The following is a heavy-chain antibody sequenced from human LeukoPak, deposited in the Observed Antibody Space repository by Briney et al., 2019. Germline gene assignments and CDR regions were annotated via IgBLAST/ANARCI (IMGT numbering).Heavy chain of an antibody. CDR1: GFTFRSYA. V-gene: IGHV3-23*01. D-gene: IGHD3-10*01. CDR3: AKEEPPRGVIHYDY. Sequence: GGSLRLSCAASGFTFRSYAMNWVRQAPGKGLEWVSAISGSGASTSYADSVKGRFTISRDNFQNTLYLQMNSLGAEDTAIYYGAKEEPPRGVIHYDYWGQGTLVTVSS. CDR2: ISGSGAST. J-gene: IGHJ4*02.